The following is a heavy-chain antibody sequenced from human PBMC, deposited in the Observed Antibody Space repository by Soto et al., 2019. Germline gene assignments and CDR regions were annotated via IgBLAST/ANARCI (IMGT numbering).Heavy chain of an antibody. D-gene: IGHD3-3*01. Sequence: SETLSLTCTVSGGSVSSGSCYWIWILQPPRKGLELILYIYYSGRANYNPSLKSRVTISADPATNQFSLKLSSVTAAHTAVYYCARSPDYDFCSGYYTRRGYYGMDVCGQGTTITVSS. CDR1: GGSVSSGSCY. V-gene: IGHV4-61*01. CDR2: IYYSGRA. CDR3: ARSPDYDFCSGYYTRRGYYGMDV. J-gene: IGHJ6*02.